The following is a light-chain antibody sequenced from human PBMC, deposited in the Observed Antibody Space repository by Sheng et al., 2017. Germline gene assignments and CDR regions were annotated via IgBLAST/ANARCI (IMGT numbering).Light chain of an antibody. J-gene: IGKJ3*01. CDR1: QGISNY. CDR2: AAS. Sequence: DIQMTQSPSSLSASVGDRVTITCRASQGISNYLAWYQQKPGKVPKLLIYAASTLQSGVPSRFSGSGSGTDFTLTISSLQPEDVATYYCQKYNSAPRDFTFGPGTKVDIK. V-gene: IGKV1-27*01. CDR3: QKYNSAPRDFT.